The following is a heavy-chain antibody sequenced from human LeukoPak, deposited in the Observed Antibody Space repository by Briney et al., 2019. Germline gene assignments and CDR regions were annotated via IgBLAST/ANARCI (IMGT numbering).Heavy chain of an antibody. CDR1: GYSFTSYY. D-gene: IGHD2-8*01. J-gene: IGHJ3*02. Sequence: ASVKVSCKASGYSFTSYYVHCVRQAPGQGLEWVGVINPKDGGTISAQKLQDRVALTSDTSTSTVYMEMNNPKSDDTAVYYCARGPLLGYDTNDSGFDIWGQGTLVTVSS. CDR3: ARGPLLGYDTNDSGFDI. V-gene: IGHV1-46*04. CDR2: INPKDGGT.